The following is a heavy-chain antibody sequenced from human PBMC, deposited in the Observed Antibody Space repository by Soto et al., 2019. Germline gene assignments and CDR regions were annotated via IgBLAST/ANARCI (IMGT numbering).Heavy chain of an antibody. CDR1: GFTFSSYS. CDR3: ARARVPAAQIYYYYYYYMDV. D-gene: IGHD2-2*01. Sequence: GESLKISCAASGFTFSSYSMNWVRQAPGKGLEWVSSISSSSSYIYYADSVKGRFTISRDNAKNSLYLQMNSLRAEDTAVYYCARARVPAAQIYYYYYYYMDVWGKGTTVTVSS. V-gene: IGHV3-21*01. CDR2: ISSSSSYI. J-gene: IGHJ6*03.